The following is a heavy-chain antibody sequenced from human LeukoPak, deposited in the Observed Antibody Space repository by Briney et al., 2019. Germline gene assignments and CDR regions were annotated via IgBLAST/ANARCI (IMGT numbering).Heavy chain of an antibody. D-gene: IGHD6-6*01. CDR2: ISSSGNTI. V-gene: IGHV3-48*03. CDR3: ARGPSIAARYDAFDI. J-gene: IGHJ3*02. CDR1: EFAFTSYE. Sequence: GGSLRLSCAASEFAFTSYELNWVRQAPGKGLEWVSYISSSGNTISYADSVKGRFTISRDNAKNSLYLQVISLRAEDTAVYYCARGPSIAARYDAFDIWGQGTMVTVSS.